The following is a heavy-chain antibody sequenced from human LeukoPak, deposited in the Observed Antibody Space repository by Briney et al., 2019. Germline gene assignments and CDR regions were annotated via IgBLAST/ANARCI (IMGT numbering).Heavy chain of an antibody. CDR3: ARAPNIVGATDY. D-gene: IGHD1-26*01. CDR1: GGSFSGYY. CDR2: INHSGST. Sequence: SETLSLTCAVYGGSFSGYYWSWIRQPPGKGLEWIGEINHSGSTNYNPSLKSRVTISVDTSKNQFSLKLSSVTAADTAVYYCARAPNIVGATDYWGQGTLVTVSS. V-gene: IGHV4-34*01. J-gene: IGHJ4*02.